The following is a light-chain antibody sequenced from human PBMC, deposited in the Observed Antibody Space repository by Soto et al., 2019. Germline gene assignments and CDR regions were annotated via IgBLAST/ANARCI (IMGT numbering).Light chain of an antibody. CDR1: QSVSSS. CDR3: QQRTNWPLT. V-gene: IGKV3-11*01. J-gene: IGKJ4*01. CDR2: DAS. Sequence: EIVLTQSPATLSLSPGERATLSCRASQSVSSSLAWYQQKPGQAPRLLIYDASNRATGIPARFSGSGSGTDFTLTISSLESEDVAVYYWQQRTNWPLTFGGGTKVEIK.